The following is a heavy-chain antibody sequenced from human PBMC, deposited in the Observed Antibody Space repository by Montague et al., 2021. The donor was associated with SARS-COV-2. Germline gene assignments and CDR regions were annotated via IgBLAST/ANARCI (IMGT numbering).Heavy chain of an antibody. J-gene: IGHJ3*02. V-gene: IGHV3-48*03. D-gene: IGHD3-22*01. CDR1: GFTFSSYE. Sequence: SLRLSCAASGFTFSSYEMNWVRQAPGKGLEWVSYISSSGSTIYYADSVKGRFTISGDNAKNSLYLQMNSLRAEDTAVYYCAREERIAILVVVITHAFDIWGQGTMVTVSS. CDR3: AREERIAILVVVITHAFDI. CDR2: ISSSGSTI.